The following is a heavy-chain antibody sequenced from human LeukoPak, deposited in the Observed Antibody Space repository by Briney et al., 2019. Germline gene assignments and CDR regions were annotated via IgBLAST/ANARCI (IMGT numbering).Heavy chain of an antibody. Sequence: GRSLRLSCAASGFTVSSNYMSWVRQAPGKGLEWVSVIYSGGSTYYADSVKGRFTISRDNYKNTLYLQMNSLRAEDTAVYYCARGTDPYTPFDYWGQGTLVTVSS. V-gene: IGHV3-66*02. CDR1: GFTVSSNY. CDR3: ARGTDPYTPFDY. J-gene: IGHJ4*02. D-gene: IGHD1-1*01. CDR2: IYSGGST.